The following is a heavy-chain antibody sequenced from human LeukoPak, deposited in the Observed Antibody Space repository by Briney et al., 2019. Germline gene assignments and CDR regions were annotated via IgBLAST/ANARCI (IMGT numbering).Heavy chain of an antibody. CDR1: GFTVSSNY. J-gene: IGHJ5*02. CDR3: AINWNDGLFDP. V-gene: IGHV3-53*01. CDR2: IYSGGST. D-gene: IGHD1-20*01. Sequence: TGGSLRLSCAASGFTVSSNYMSWVRQAPGKGLEWVSVIYSGGSTYYADSVKGRFTISRDNSKNTLYLQMNSLRAEDTAVYYCAINWNDGLFDPWGQGTLVTVSS.